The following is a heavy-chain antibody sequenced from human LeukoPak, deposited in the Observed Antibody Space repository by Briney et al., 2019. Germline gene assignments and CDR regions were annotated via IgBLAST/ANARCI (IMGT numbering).Heavy chain of an antibody. V-gene: IGHV3-33*06. CDR3: AKERRGGSYYFDY. CDR2: IWYDGTNK. Sequence: AGGSLRLSCTASGFTFSSYGMHWVRQAPGKGLEWEAVIWYDGTNKYYADSVKGRFTISRDNSKNTLYLQMNSLRAEDTAVYYCAKERRGGSYYFDYWGQGTLVTVSS. CDR1: GFTFSSYG. D-gene: IGHD5-12*01. J-gene: IGHJ4*02.